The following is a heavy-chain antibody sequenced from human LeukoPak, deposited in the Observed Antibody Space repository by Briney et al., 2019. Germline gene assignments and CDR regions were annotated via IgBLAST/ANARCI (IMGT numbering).Heavy chain of an antibody. V-gene: IGHV3-7*03. CDR3: ARDSAYYGGDCSDY. D-gene: IGHD2-21*02. J-gene: IGHJ4*02. CDR2: INHNGNVN. CDR1: GFTFSSYW. Sequence: GGSLRLSCAASGFTFSSYWMNWARQAPGKGLEWVASINHNGNVNYYVDSVKGRFTISRDNAKNSLYLQMSNLRAEDTAVYYCARDSAYYGGDCSDYWGQGTLVTVSS.